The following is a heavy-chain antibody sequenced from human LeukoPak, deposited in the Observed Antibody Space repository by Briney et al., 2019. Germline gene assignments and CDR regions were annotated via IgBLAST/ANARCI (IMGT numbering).Heavy chain of an antibody. D-gene: IGHD6-6*01. CDR3: ARVSSSSGIDY. CDR1: GGSISSGDYY. V-gene: IGHV4-30-4*01. J-gene: IGHJ4*02. CDR2: IYYSGST. Sequence: SETLSLTCTVSGGSISSGDYYWSWIRQPPGKGLEWIGYIYYSGSTYYNPSLKSRVTILVDTSKNQFSLKLSSVTAADTAVYYCARVSSSSGIDYWGQGTLVTVSS.